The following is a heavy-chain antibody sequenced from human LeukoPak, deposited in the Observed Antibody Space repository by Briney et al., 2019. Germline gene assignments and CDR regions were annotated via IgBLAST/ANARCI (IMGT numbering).Heavy chain of an antibody. Sequence: SETLSLTCTVSGGSISSYYWSWLRQPPGKGLEWIGYIYYSGSTNYHPSPKSRVTISVDTFKNQSSLKLSSVTAADTAVYYCARSTYSSQDYWGQGTLVTVSS. D-gene: IGHD6-13*01. CDR3: ARSTYSSQDY. CDR2: IYYSGST. J-gene: IGHJ4*02. V-gene: IGHV4-59*08. CDR1: GGSISSYY.